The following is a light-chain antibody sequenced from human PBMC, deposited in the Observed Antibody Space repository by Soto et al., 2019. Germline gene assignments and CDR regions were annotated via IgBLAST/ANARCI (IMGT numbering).Light chain of an antibody. CDR2: KAS. J-gene: IGKJ2*01. V-gene: IGKV1-5*03. Sequence: DIQMTQSPGSLSAFVVDRFTITCRASQDIGNFLAWYQQKPGKAPKLLIYKASNLESGVPSRFSGSGSGTEFTLSISSLQPDDFATYYCQQYYSYAFGQGTKVDIK. CDR3: QQYYSYA. CDR1: QDIGNF.